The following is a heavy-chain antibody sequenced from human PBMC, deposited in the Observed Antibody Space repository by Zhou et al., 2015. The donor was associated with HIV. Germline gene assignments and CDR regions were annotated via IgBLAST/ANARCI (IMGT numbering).Heavy chain of an antibody. V-gene: IGHV3-11*01. J-gene: IGHJ4*02. Sequence: QVQLVESGGGLVKPGGSLRLSCAASGFTFSDYYMAWIRQPPGKGLEWVSHITKSGDSTFYSNSVRGRFTISRDNANKSLYLKMTSLRAEDTAVYFCARGPSYGTRPDYFDSWGQGTLVTV. CDR2: ITKSGDST. CDR3: ARGPSYGTRPDYFDS. D-gene: IGHD1-14*01. CDR1: GFTFSDYY.